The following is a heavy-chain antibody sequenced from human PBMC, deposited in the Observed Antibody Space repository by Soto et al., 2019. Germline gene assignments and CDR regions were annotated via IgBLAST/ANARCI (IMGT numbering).Heavy chain of an antibody. CDR2: INHSGST. CDR3: ARGITGTTGDYYYYYYMDV. CDR1: GGSFSGYY. J-gene: IGHJ6*03. V-gene: IGHV4-34*01. Sequence: RTSETLSLTCAVYGGSFSGYYWSWIRQPPGKGLEWIGEINHSGSTNYNPSLKSRVTISVDTSKNQFSLKLSSVTAADTAVYYCARGITGTTGDYYYYYYMDVWGKGTTVTVSS. D-gene: IGHD1-7*01.